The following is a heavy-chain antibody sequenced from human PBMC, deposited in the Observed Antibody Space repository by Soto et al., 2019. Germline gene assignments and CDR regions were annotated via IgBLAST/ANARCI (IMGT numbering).Heavy chain of an antibody. CDR2: IYYSGST. Sequence: QLQLQESGPGLVQPSETLSLTCTVSGCSISSSSYYWGWIRQPPGKGLEWIGSIYYSGSTYYNPSLKSRVTISVDTSKNQFSLKLSSVTAADTAVYYCARHPPRGVDAFDIWGQGTMVTVSS. D-gene: IGHD2-8*01. J-gene: IGHJ3*02. CDR3: ARHPPRGVDAFDI. CDR1: GCSISSSSYY. V-gene: IGHV4-39*01.